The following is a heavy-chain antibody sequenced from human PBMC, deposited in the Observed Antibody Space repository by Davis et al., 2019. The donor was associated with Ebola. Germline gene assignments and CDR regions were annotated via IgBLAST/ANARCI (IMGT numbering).Heavy chain of an antibody. J-gene: IGHJ4*02. V-gene: IGHV3-48*02. CDR2: ISSGSGTI. D-gene: IGHD3-3*01. CDR3: ATVSDFWSGYLDS. CDR1: GFTFSSYS. Sequence: GGSLRLSCAASGFTFSSYSLNWVRQAPGKGLEWVSYISSGSGTIHYADSVKGRFTISRDNANNSLYLQMNTLRDEDTAVYYCATVSDFWSGYLDSWGQGTLVTVSS.